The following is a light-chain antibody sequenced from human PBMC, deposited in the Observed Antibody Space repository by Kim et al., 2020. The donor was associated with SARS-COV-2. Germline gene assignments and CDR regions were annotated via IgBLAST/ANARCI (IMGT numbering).Light chain of an antibody. CDR1: QSVRSN. V-gene: IGKV3-15*01. CDR2: GAS. J-gene: IGKJ1*01. Sequence: EIVMTQSPATLSVSPGERATLSCRASQSVRSNLAWYQQKTGQAPRLLIYGASTRATGIPARFSGSGSGTEFTLTISSLQSEDFAVYYCQHYNNWPQTFGQGTKVDIK. CDR3: QHYNNWPQT.